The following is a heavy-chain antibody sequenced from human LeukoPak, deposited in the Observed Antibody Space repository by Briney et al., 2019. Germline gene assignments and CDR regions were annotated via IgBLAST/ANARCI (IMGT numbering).Heavy chain of an antibody. CDR3: ARAANWNYVDY. Sequence: SQTLSLTCAVSGGSISSGGYSWSWIRQPPGKGLEWIGYIYHSGSTNYNPSLKSRVTTSVDTSKNQFSLKLSSVTAADTAVYYCARAANWNYVDYWGQGALVTVSS. J-gene: IGHJ4*02. D-gene: IGHD1-1*01. V-gene: IGHV4-30-2*01. CDR1: GGSISSGGYS. CDR2: IYHSGST.